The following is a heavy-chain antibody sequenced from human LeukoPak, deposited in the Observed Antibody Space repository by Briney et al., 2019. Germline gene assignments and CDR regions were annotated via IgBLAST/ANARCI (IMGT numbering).Heavy chain of an antibody. CDR1: GGTFSSYA. Sequence: ASVEVSCKASGGTFSSYAISWVRQAPGQGLEWMGGIIPIFGTANYAQKFQGRVTITTDESTSTAYMELSSLRSEDTAVYYCASRGYSSSSVPKYYFDYWGQGTLVTVSS. V-gene: IGHV1-69*05. D-gene: IGHD6-6*01. CDR3: ASRGYSSSSVPKYYFDY. CDR2: IIPIFGTA. J-gene: IGHJ4*02.